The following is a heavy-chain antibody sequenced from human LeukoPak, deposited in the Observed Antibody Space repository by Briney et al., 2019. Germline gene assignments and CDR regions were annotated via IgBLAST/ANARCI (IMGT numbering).Heavy chain of an antibody. D-gene: IGHD5-24*01. J-gene: IGHJ4*02. Sequence: SETLSLTCTVSGYSISSGYYWGWIRQPPGTGLEWIGSIYHSGSTYYNPSLKSRVTISVDTPKNQFSLKLSSVTAADTAVYYCARNREATSDYWGQGTLVTVSS. V-gene: IGHV4-38-2*02. CDR3: ARNREATSDY. CDR2: IYHSGST. CDR1: GYSISSGYY.